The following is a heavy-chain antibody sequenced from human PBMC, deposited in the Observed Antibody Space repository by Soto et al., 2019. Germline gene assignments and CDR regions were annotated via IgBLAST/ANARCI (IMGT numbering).Heavy chain of an antibody. V-gene: IGHV1-24*01. CDR3: AIHPLAYCSGGSCYFNWFDP. CDR2: FDPEDGET. D-gene: IGHD2-15*01. Sequence: ASVKVSCNVSGHTLTELSMHWVRQAPGKGLEWMGGFDPEDGETIYAQKFQGRVTMTEDTSTDTAYMELSSLRSEDTAVYYCAIHPLAYCSGGSCYFNWFDPWGQGTLVTVSS. CDR1: GHTLTELS. J-gene: IGHJ5*02.